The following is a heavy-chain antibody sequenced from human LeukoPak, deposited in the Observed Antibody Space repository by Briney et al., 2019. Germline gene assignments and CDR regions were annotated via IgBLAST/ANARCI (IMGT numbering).Heavy chain of an antibody. J-gene: IGHJ4*02. CDR3: TTDVVVILDFDY. CDR2: IKRKTDGETT. D-gene: IGHD2-2*01. V-gene: IGHV3-15*01. Sequence: GGSLRLSCAASGFTFSNAWMTGVRRPRGRGGGGVGRIKRKTDGETTDYAAPVKGRFTISRDDSKNTLYLQMKSLKTEDTAVYYCTTDVVVILDFDYWGQGTLVTVSS. CDR1: GFTFSNAW.